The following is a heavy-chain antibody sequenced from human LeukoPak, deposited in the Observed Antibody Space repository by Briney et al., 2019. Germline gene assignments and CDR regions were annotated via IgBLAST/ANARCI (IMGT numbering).Heavy chain of an antibody. Sequence: SVKVSCKASGGTFSSYAISWVRQAPGQGLEWMGGIIPIFGTANYAQKFQGGVTITTDESTSTAYMELSSLRSEDTAVYYCARVGYYDSSGYYYFDYWGQGTLVTVSS. CDR2: IIPIFGTA. CDR3: ARVGYYDSSGYYYFDY. J-gene: IGHJ4*02. CDR1: GGTFSSYA. D-gene: IGHD3-22*01. V-gene: IGHV1-69*05.